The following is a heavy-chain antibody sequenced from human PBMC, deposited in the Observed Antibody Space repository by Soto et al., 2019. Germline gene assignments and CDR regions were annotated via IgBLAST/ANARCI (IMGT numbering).Heavy chain of an antibody. J-gene: IGHJ4*02. V-gene: IGHV3-23*01. CDR1: GFIFSNYA. CDR3: ARDRFDY. Sequence: GGSLRLSCAASGFIFSNYAMHWVRQAPGKGLEWVSGMSGSGASAYYADSVKGRFTISRDNSKNSLYLQMSSLRAEDTAVYYCARDRFDYWGQGTLVTVS. CDR2: MSGSGASA.